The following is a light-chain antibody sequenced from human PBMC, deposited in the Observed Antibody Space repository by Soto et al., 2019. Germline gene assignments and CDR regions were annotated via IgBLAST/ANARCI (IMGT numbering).Light chain of an antibody. CDR3: RQYGRSLGFA. V-gene: IGKV3-20*01. CDR2: GAS. J-gene: IGKJ4*01. Sequence: VMTQAPATLSVSPGARATLSCRASQSVSSNLAWYQQNPGQAPRPLIYGASSRATGIPDRFSGSGCGTDFTLTTSRLEPEDFSVYYCRQYGRSLGFAFGGGTKVDIK. CDR1: QSVSSN.